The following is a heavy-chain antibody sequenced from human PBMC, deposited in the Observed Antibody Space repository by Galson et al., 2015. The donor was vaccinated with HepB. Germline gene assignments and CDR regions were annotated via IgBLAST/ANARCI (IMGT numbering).Heavy chain of an antibody. Sequence: SLRLSCAASGFTFSDYYMSWIRQAPGKGLEWVSYISSSSSYTNYADSVKGRFTISRDNAKNSLYLQMNSLRAEDTAVYYCARVAGSYDFWSGWWFDPWGQGTLVTVSS. V-gene: IGHV3-11*06. J-gene: IGHJ5*02. D-gene: IGHD3-3*01. CDR3: ARVAGSYDFWSGWWFDP. CDR2: ISSSSSYT. CDR1: GFTFSDYY.